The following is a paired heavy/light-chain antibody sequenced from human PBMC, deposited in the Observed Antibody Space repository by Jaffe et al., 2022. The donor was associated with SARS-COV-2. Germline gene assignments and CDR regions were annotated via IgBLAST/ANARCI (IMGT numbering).Heavy chain of an antibody. J-gene: IGHJ6*02. Sequence: QVQLVESGGGVVQPGRSLRLSCAASGFTFSSYGMHWVRQAPGKGLEWVAVISYDGSNKYYADSVKGRFTISRDNSKNTLYLQMNSLRAEDTAVYYCAKDLVLRGVWSGHYYYYYGMDVWGQGTTVTVSS. V-gene: IGHV3-30*18. D-gene: IGHD3-3*01. CDR2: ISYDGSNK. CDR1: GFTFSSYG. CDR3: AKDLVLRGVWSGHYYYYYGMDV.
Light chain of an antibody. CDR2: LGS. CDR1: QSLLHSNGYNY. V-gene: IGKV2-28*01. CDR3: MQALQTPGT. J-gene: IGKJ3*01. Sequence: DIVMTQSPLSLPVTPGEPASISCRSSQSLLHSNGYNYLDWYLQKPGQSPQLLIYLGSNRASGVPDRFSGSGSGTDFTLKISRVEAEDVGVYYCMQALQTPGTFGPGTKVDIK.